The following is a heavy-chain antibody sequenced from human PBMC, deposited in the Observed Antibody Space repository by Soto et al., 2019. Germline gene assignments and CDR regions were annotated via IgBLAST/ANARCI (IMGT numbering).Heavy chain of an antibody. CDR2: ITGSGSDT. D-gene: IGHD3-10*01. CDR1: GFCFYHCS. J-gene: IGHJ4*02. V-gene: IGHV3-23*01. Sequence: GRSLSVDRPAGGFCFYHCSLDQVSQGPGEGLEWVSAITGSGSDTYYLDSVKGRFTISRDNSKNTLFLQVNSLRAEDTAIYYCAKLGSSAWSPHYYFDYWGQGTLVTVSS. CDR3: AKLGSSAWSPHYYFDY.